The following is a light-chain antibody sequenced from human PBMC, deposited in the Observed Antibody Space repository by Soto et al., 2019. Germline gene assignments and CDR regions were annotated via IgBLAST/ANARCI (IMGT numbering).Light chain of an antibody. CDR3: SSYTDSAFHV. J-gene: IGLJ1*01. CDR2: EVT. CDR1: SSDVGTNNY. V-gene: IGLV2-8*01. Sequence: QSVLTQPPSATGSPGQSVTISCTGTSSDVGTNNYVSWYQQHPGKAPKLLIFEVTKRPPGVPDRFSGSKSDNTASLTVSGLQAEDEADYYCSSYTDSAFHVFGTGTKVTAL.